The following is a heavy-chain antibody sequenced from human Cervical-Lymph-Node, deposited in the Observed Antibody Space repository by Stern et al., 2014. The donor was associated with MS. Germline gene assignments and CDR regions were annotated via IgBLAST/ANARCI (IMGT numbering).Heavy chain of an antibody. D-gene: IGHD3-16*02. CDR3: ASRSYYYYGMDV. Sequence: EVQLVQSGGGLVKPGGSLRLSCAASGFTFSTYSMNWVRQAPGKGLEWVSSISSGSSYIFYADSVKCRFTISRDNAKNSLFLHMNSLRAEDTAVYYCASRSYYYYGMDVWGQGTTVTVSS. CDR2: ISSGSSYI. V-gene: IGHV3-21*01. J-gene: IGHJ6*02. CDR1: GFTFSTYS.